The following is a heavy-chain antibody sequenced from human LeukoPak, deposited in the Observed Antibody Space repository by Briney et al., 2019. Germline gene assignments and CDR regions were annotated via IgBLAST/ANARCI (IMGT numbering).Heavy chain of an antibody. V-gene: IGHV3-30*18. Sequence: RXAPXXXLEWVAVISYEGSKKYYADSVKGGFTISRDNSNNTLYLQMNSLRAEDTAVYYCAKDLTRIAAAGTSDYWGQGTLVTVSS. D-gene: IGHD6-13*01. J-gene: IGHJ4*02. CDR2: ISYEGSKK. CDR3: AKDLTRIAAAGTSDY.